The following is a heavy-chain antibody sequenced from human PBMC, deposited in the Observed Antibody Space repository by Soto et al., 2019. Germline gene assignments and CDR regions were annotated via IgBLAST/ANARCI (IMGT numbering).Heavy chain of an antibody. V-gene: IGHV4-39*05. Sequence: SETPSLTCTVSGGSISSSSYYWGWIRQPPGKGLEWIGSIYYSGSTYYNPSLKSRVTISVDTSKNQFSLKLSSVTAADTAVYSCAGAYGDYRFDYWGQGTPVTVSS. D-gene: IGHD4-17*01. CDR2: IYYSGST. CDR1: GGSISSSSYY. J-gene: IGHJ4*02. CDR3: AGAYGDYRFDY.